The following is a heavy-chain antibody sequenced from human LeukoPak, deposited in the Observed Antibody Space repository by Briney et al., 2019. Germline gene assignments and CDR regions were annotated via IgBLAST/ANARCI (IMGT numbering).Heavy chain of an antibody. Sequence: GGSLRLSCAASGFTFSCYAMSWVRQAPGKGLEWVSAISGSGGSTYYADSVKGRFTISRDNTKNTLYLQMNSLRAEDTAVYYCAKTRRYYDPGGGDAFDIWGQGTKVIAPS. D-gene: IGHD3-3*01. V-gene: IGHV3-23*01. CDR2: ISGSGGST. CDR1: GFTFSCYA. J-gene: IGHJ3*02. CDR3: AKTRRYYDPGGGDAFDI.